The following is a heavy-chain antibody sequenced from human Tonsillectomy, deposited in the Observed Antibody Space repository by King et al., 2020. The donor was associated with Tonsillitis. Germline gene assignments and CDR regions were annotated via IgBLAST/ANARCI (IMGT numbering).Heavy chain of an antibody. V-gene: IGHV3-30*18. D-gene: IGHD2-21*01. CDR1: RFTFSNFG. J-gene: IGHJ3*02. CDR3: AKDGGILWHRLPAGAFDI. Sequence: VQLVESGGGVVQPGRSLRLSCAASRFTFSNFGMHWVRQAPGKGLEWVAVISYDENNKYYADSVKGRFTISRDNSKNTLYLQMNSLRAEDTAVYYCAKDGGILWHRLPAGAFDIWGQGTMVTVSS. CDR2: ISYDENNK.